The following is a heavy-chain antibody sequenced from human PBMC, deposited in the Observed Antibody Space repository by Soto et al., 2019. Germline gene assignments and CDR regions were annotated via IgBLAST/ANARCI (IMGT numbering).Heavy chain of an antibody. D-gene: IGHD3-9*01. V-gene: IGHV3-23*01. CDR2: ISGSGGST. J-gene: IGHJ4*02. CDR3: AKGGLRYFDGLLSYFDY. Sequence: GGSLRLSCAASGFTFSSYAMSWVRQAPGKGLEWVSAISGSGGSTYYADSVKGRFTISRDNSKNTLYLQMNSLRAEDTAVYYCAKGGLRYFDGLLSYFDYWGQGTLVTVSS. CDR1: GFTFSSYA.